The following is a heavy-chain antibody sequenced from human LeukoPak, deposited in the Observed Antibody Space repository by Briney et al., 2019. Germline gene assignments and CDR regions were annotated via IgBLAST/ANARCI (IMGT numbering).Heavy chain of an antibody. CDR3: ARALTDTRNGLDI. J-gene: IGHJ3*02. CDR2: ISQDGSVT. D-gene: IGHD3-9*01. V-gene: IGHV3-74*01. Sequence: PGGSLRLSCAASGFAFDSYAINWVRQAPGKGLEWVSRISQDGSVTNSADSVQGRFTISRDDAKNTLYLQMNSLRAEDTAVYYCARALTDTRNGLDIWGQGTMVTVSS. CDR1: GFAFDSYA.